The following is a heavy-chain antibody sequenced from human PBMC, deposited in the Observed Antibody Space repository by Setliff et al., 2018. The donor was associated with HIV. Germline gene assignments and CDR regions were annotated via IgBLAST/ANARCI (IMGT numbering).Heavy chain of an antibody. J-gene: IGHJ4*02. CDR2: IYHDGSV. CDR3: ARRAVAVDYFDY. V-gene: IGHV4-4*02. CDR1: GFTFSSYAM. Sequence: SETLSLTCTVSGFTFSSYAMSWVRQSPGKGLEWIGEIYHDGSVNYVPSLQSRVTMSVDKSKNQFSLKLTSVTAADTAVHYCARRAVAVDYFDYWGQGTLVTVSS. D-gene: IGHD6-19*01.